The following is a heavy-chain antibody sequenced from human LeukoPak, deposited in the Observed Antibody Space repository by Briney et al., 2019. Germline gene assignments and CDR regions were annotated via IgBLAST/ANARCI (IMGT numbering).Heavy chain of an antibody. Sequence: SETLSLTCAVYGGSFSGYYWSWIRQPPGKGLEWIGEINHSGSTNYNPSLKSRVTISVDTSKNQFSLKLSSVTAADTAVYYCARGLPFDYWGQGTLVTVSS. CDR3: ARGLPFDY. D-gene: IGHD1-26*01. V-gene: IGHV4-34*01. CDR2: INHSGST. J-gene: IGHJ4*02. CDR1: GGSFSGYY.